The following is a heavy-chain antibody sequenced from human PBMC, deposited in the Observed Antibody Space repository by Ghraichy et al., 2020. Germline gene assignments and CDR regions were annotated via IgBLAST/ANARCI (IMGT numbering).Heavy chain of an antibody. J-gene: IGHJ4*02. Sequence: SETLSLTCAVSGGSISSSNWWSWVRQPPGKGLEWIGEIYHSGSTNYNPSLKSRVTISVDKSKNQFSLKLSSVTAADTAVYYCARVAERTIFGVVITTSEIYFDYWGQGTLVTVSS. CDR1: GGSISSSNW. CDR2: IYHSGST. V-gene: IGHV4-4*02. CDR3: ARVAERTIFGVVITTSEIYFDY. D-gene: IGHD3-3*01.